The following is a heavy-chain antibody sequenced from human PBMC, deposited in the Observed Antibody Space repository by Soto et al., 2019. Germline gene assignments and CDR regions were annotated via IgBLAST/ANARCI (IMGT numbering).Heavy chain of an antibody. CDR1: GFSLSTTGVA. D-gene: IGHD4-17*01. CDR2: FYWDDDK. CDR3: AHTTRLATVASGVHYYYMDV. J-gene: IGHJ6*03. Sequence: SGPTLVNPTQTLALTCTFSGFSLSTTGVAVGWIRQPPGKALEWLALFYWDDDKRYSPSLKSRLTIMKDTSKNQVVLIMTNMDPVDTATYYCAHTTRLATVASGVHYYYMDVWGKGTTVTV. V-gene: IGHV2-5*02.